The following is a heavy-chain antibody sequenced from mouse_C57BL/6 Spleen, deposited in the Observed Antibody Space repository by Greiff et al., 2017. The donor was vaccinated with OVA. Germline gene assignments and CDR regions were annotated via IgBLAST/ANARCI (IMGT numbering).Heavy chain of an antibody. D-gene: IGHD2-3*01. J-gene: IGHJ2*01. V-gene: IGHV3-6*01. CDR2: ISYDGSN. Sequence: VQLQQSGPGLVKPSQSLSLTCSVTGYSITSGYYWNWIRQFPGNKLEWMGYISYDGSNNYNPSLKNRIAITRDTSKNQFFLKLNSVTTEDTATYYCARGHDGYYDYWGQGTTLTVSS. CDR3: ARGHDGYYDY. CDR1: GYSITSGYY.